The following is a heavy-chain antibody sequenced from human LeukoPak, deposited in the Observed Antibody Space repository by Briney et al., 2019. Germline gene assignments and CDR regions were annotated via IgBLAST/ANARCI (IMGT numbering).Heavy chain of an antibody. CDR3: ARRIYDILTGYYFWAGGYYFDY. Sequence: SETLSLTCTVYGGSFSGYYWSWIRQPPGKGLEWIGEINHSGSTNYNPSLKSRVTISVDTSKNQFSLKLSSVTAADTAVYYCARRIYDILTGYYFWAGGYYFDYWGQGTLVTVSS. J-gene: IGHJ4*01. D-gene: IGHD3-9*01. CDR1: GGSFSGYY. V-gene: IGHV4-34*01. CDR2: INHSGST.